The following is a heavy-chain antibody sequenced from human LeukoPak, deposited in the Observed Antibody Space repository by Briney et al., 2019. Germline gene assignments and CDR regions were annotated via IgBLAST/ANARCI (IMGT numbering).Heavy chain of an antibody. D-gene: IGHD3-10*01. Sequence: GGSLRLSCEASGFSFDDYAMHWVRQAPGKGLEWVSAISWNGNSIVYADSVKGRFTIARDNAKNSLYLQMNSLRAEDTAFYCAKGEGSGTHYYSMDVWGHGTTVTVSS. CDR1: GFSFDDYA. J-gene: IGHJ6*02. CDR3: AKGEGSGTHYYSMDV. V-gene: IGHV3-9*01. CDR2: ISWNGNSI.